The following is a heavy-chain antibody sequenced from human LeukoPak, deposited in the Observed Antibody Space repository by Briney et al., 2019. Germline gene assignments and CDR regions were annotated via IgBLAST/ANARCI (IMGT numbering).Heavy chain of an antibody. D-gene: IGHD2-21*02. Sequence: SETLSLTCTVSGVSISSSNSYWGWIRQPPGKGLEWIGSIYYSGNTYYNASLKSQVSISIDTSKNQFSLRLTSVTAADTAVYYCARKAYCGGDCYSFDYWGQGTLVTVSS. V-gene: IGHV4-39*01. CDR3: ARKAYCGGDCYSFDY. CDR2: IYYSGNT. CDR1: GVSISSSNSY. J-gene: IGHJ4*02.